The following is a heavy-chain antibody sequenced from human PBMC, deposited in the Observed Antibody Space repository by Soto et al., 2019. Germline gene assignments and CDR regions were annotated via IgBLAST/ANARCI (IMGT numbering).Heavy chain of an antibody. CDR2: ISGSDVKT. J-gene: IGHJ4*02. Sequence: PWGSLRLSCAASGFSFGSYALSCVRQAPWKGLEWVSTISGSDVKTFYADAVKGRFSISRDTSQNTLYLQMNSLRAEDTAVYYCARDKYYDSSGYYYFPFDYRGQGTLVTV. V-gene: IGHV3-23*01. CDR3: ARDKYYDSSGYYYFPFDY. D-gene: IGHD3-22*01. CDR1: GFSFGSYA.